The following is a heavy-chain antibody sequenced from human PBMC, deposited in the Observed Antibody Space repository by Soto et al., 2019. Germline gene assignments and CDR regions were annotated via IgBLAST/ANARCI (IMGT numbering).Heavy chain of an antibody. J-gene: IGHJ6*02. CDR3: AKDLALTRCISTTCYEYYYFGVDV. V-gene: IGHV4-31*03. D-gene: IGHD2-2*01. CDR2: ISYSGIA. CDR1: GDSISSGGHY. Sequence: SETLSLTCTVSGDSISSGGHYWSWIRQHPGKRPEWIGYISYSGIAYYNPSLESRFTISVDTSKNQFSLSLASVTAADTAVYYCAKDLALTRCISTTCYEYYYFGVDVWGQGTTVTVSS.